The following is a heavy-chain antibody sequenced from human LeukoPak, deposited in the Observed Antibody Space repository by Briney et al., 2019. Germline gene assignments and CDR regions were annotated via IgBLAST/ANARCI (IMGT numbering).Heavy chain of an antibody. J-gene: IGHJ6*04. CDR1: GFTFISYS. Sequence: GGSLRLSCAASGFTFISYSMNWVRQAPGKGLEWVSSISSSSSYIYYADSVKGRFTIYRDNAKNSLYLQMNSLRAEDTAVYYCAELGITMIGGVWGKGTTVTISS. CDR2: ISSSSSYI. CDR3: AELGITMIGGV. V-gene: IGHV3-21*01. D-gene: IGHD3-10*02.